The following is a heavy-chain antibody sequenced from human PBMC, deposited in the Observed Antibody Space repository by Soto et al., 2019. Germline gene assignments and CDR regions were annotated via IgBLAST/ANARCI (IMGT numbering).Heavy chain of an antibody. CDR3: ARHPGYYDILTGYTTYYFDY. CDR2: IYYSGGA. V-gene: IGHV4-39*01. CDR1: GGSISGSSFY. J-gene: IGHJ4*02. D-gene: IGHD3-9*01. Sequence: SETLSLTCPVSGGSISGSSFYWGWIRQPPGKGLEWIGSIYYSGGAYYNPSLKSRVTISVDTSKNQFSLKLTSVTAADTAVYYCARHPGYYDILTGYTTYYFDYWGQGILVTVSS.